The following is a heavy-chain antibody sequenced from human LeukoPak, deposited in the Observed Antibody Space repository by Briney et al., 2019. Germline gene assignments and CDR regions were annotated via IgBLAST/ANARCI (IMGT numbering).Heavy chain of an antibody. D-gene: IGHD2-2*01. Sequence: GGSLRLSCAASGFTFNSYAMHWVRQAPGKGLEYVSAINSNGGSTFYANSVKGRFTISRDNSKNTLYLQMGSLRAEDMAVYYCARHARQARIVSVLAASKRGSQLDYWGQGTLVTVSS. V-gene: IGHV3-64*01. CDR2: INSNGGST. J-gene: IGHJ4*02. CDR1: GFTFNSYA. CDR3: ARHARQARIVSVLAASKRGSQLDY.